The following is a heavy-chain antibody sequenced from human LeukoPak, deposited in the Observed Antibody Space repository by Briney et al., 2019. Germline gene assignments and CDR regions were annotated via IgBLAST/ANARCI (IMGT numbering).Heavy chain of an antibody. CDR2: INPNSGGT. D-gene: IGHD3-10*01. CDR1: GYTFTGYY. Sequence: ASVKVSCKASGYTFTGYYMHWVRQAPGQGLEWMEWINPNSGGTNYAQKFQGRVTMTRDTSISTAYMELSRLRSDDTAVYYCARVGAYGSGSYYREDAFDIWGQGTMVTVSS. J-gene: IGHJ3*02. V-gene: IGHV1-2*02. CDR3: ARVGAYGSGSYYREDAFDI.